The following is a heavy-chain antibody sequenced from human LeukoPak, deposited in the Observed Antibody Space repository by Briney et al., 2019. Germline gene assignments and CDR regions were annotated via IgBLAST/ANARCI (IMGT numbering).Heavy chain of an antibody. V-gene: IGHV4-34*01. D-gene: IGHD3-3*01. J-gene: IGHJ4*02. Sequence: SETLSLTCAVYGASYNADYWSWIRQPPGKGLEWIGDIDHRGTATYNPSLKSRLSISADASKNQFSLKLNSVTDADTAVYYCAVGITILGVAASFDSWGQGNLVIVSS. CDR2: IDHRGTA. CDR1: GASYNADY. CDR3: AVGITILGVAASFDS.